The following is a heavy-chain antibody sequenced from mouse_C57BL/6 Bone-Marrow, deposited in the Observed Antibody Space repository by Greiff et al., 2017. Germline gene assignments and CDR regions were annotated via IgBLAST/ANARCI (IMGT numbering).Heavy chain of an antibody. CDR1: GISITTGNYR. D-gene: IGHD3-2*02. CDR2: IYYSGTI. CDR3: ARETSSSGFYYFDY. Sequence: EVQLQESGPGLVKPSQTVFLTCTVTGISITTGNYRWSWIRQFPGNKLEWIGYIYYSGTITYNPSLTSRTTITRDTPKDQFFLEMNSLTAEDTATYYCARETSSSGFYYFDYWGQGTTLTVSS. V-gene: IGHV3-5*01. J-gene: IGHJ2*01.